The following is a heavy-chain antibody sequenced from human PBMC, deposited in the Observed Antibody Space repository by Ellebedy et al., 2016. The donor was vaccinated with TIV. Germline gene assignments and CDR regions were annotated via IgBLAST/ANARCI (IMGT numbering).Heavy chain of an antibody. V-gene: IGHV4-34*01. CDR2: INHSGST. CDR3: ARLRYYYGSGRGDRFDP. J-gene: IGHJ5*02. CDR1: GGSFSGYY. Sequence: PSETLSLTCAVYGGSFSGYYWSWIRQPPGKGLEWIGEINHSGSTNYNPSLKSRVTISVDTSKNQFSLKLSSVTAADTAVYYCARLRYYYGSGRGDRFDPWGQGTLVTVSS. D-gene: IGHD3-10*01.